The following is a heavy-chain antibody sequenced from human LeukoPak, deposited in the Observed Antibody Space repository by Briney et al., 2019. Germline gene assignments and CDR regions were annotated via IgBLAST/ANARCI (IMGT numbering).Heavy chain of an antibody. V-gene: IGHV3-66*01. CDR1: GFTFSSNY. D-gene: IGHD5-12*01. J-gene: IGHJ4*02. CDR3: ARALRPFDY. CDR2: IYSGGNT. Sequence: PGGSLRLSCAASGFTFSSNYMSWVRQAPGKGLEWVSVIYSGGNTYYADSVKGRFTMSRDSSENTVYLQMNSLRAEDTAVYYCARALRPFDYWGQGTLVTVSS.